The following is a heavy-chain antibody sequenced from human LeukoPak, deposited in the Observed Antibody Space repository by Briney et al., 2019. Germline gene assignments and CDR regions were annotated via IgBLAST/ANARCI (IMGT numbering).Heavy chain of an antibody. Sequence: ASVTVSCKASGYTFTSYYMHWVRQAPGQGLEWMGIINPSGGSTSYAQKFQGRVTMTRDTSTSTVYMELSSLRSEDTAVYYCARELGSGGYFDYWGQGTLVTVSS. J-gene: IGHJ4*02. D-gene: IGHD3-16*01. CDR3: ARELGSGGYFDY. V-gene: IGHV1-46*01. CDR1: GYTFTSYY. CDR2: INPSGGST.